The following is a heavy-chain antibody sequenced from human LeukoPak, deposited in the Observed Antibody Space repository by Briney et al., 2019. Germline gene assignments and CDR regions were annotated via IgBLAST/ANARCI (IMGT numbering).Heavy chain of an antibody. V-gene: IGHV1-2*02. CDR1: GYSLNAYY. CDR2: INPSSGGT. Sequence: GASVTVSFKASGYSLNAYYMHWVRQAPGQGVEGMGWINPSSGGTKYAQKFQGRVTMARDTSISTTYMELSRLTSDDTAVYYCARGLGLDYWGQGTLVTVSS. D-gene: IGHD4-11*01. CDR3: ARGLGLDY. J-gene: IGHJ4*02.